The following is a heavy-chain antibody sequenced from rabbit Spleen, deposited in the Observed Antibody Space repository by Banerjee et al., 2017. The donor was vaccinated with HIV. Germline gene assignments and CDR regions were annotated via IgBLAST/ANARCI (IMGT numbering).Heavy chain of an antibody. D-gene: IGHD1-1*01. V-gene: IGHV1S45*01. CDR3: ARDLVAVIGWNFNL. CDR1: GFDLSSYY. J-gene: IGHJ4*01. Sequence: QEQLKESGGGLVKPEGSLTLTCKASGFDLSSYYMCWVRQAPGKGLEWIGCIDGGSSGSTWYASWAKGRFTISKTSSTTVTLQMTSLTAGDTATYFCARDLVAVIGWNFNLWGPGTLVTVS. CDR2: IDGGSSGST.